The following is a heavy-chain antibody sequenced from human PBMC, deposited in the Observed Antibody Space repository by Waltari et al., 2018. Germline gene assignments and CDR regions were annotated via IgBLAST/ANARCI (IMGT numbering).Heavy chain of an antibody. CDR1: GFTFSNYL. D-gene: IGHD5-12*01. J-gene: IGHJ4*02. V-gene: IGHV3-7*01. CDR2: IKQDGSEK. Sequence: EVQLVESGGGLVQPGGSLRLSCAVSGFTFSNYLMAWVRQAPGKGMEWVGNIKQDGSEKHYVDSVTGRFTISRDNAKNSVYLQMNSLRAEDTAVYYCARGQGGYSGRFDYWGQGSLVTISS. CDR3: ARGQGGYSGRFDY.